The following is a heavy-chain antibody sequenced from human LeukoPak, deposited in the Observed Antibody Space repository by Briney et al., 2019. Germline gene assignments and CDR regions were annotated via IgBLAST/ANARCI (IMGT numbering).Heavy chain of an antibody. CDR2: IYYSGST. D-gene: IGHD2-15*01. Sequence: PSETLSLTCTVSGGSISSSSYYWGWIRQPPGKGLEWIGSIYYSGSTYYNPSLKSRVTISVDTSKNPFSLKLSSVTAADTAVYYCARIYCSGGSCYSPEWFDPWGQGTLVTVSS. CDR1: GGSISSSSYY. J-gene: IGHJ5*02. V-gene: IGHV4-39*01. CDR3: ARIYCSGGSCYSPEWFDP.